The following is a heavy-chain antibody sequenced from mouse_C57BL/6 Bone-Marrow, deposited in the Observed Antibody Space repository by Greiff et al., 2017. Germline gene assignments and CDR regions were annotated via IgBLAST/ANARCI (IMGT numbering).Heavy chain of an antibody. Sequence: VQLQQSGAELARPGASVQLSCKASGYTFTSSGIRWVQPRTGQGLEWIGEIYPRCGNTYYNEKFKGKATLTADKSSSTAYMELRSLTSEDSAVYFCARKAPYNYGSSPYYFDYWGQGTTLTVSS. CDR2: IYPRCGNT. CDR3: ARKAPYNYGSSPYYFDY. D-gene: IGHD1-1*01. CDR1: GYTFTSSG. J-gene: IGHJ2*01. V-gene: IGHV1-81*01.